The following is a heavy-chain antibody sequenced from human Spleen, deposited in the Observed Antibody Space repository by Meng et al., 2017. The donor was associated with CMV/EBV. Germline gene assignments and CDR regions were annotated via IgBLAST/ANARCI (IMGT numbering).Heavy chain of an antibody. CDR1: GASISSGDYY. Sequence: TVSGASISSGDYYWTWIRQPPGKGLAWIGYINYRGNSYHNPSLKSRVTISVDTSKNQFSLKLNSVTAADTAVYFCARVGVFGAMSDFWGQGTLVTVSS. J-gene: IGHJ4*02. CDR3: ARVGVFGAMSDF. CDR2: INYRGNS. V-gene: IGHV4-30-4*08. D-gene: IGHD2-2*01.